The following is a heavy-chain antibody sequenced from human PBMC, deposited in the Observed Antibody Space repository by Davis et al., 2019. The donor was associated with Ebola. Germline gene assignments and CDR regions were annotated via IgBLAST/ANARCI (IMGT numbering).Heavy chain of an antibody. V-gene: IGHV3-30*01. CDR3: AQGGGPYYYYGMDV. CDR1: GFTFSSYA. D-gene: IGHD3-16*01. Sequence: PGGSLRLSCAASGFTFSSYAMHWVRQAPGKGLEWVAVISYDGSNKYYADSVKGRFTISRDNSKNTLYLQMNSLRAEDTAVYYCAQGGGPYYYYGMDVWGQGTTVTVSS. J-gene: IGHJ6*02. CDR2: ISYDGSNK.